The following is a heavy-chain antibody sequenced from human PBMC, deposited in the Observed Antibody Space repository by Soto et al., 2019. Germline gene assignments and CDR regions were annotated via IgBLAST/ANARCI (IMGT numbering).Heavy chain of an antibody. CDR3: AKDPPSEKTQLDYGMDV. J-gene: IGHJ6*02. Sequence: EVQLLESGGGLVQPGGSLRLSCSGFGFTFSNYAMSWVRQAPGKGLEWVSFISARGGSTYYADSVKGRVTISRDNSRNTLYLKMNSLRAEDTALYYCAKDPPSEKTQLDYGMDVWGQGTTVTVSS. V-gene: IGHV3-23*01. CDR2: ISARGGST. CDR1: GFTFSNYA. D-gene: IGHD2-2*01.